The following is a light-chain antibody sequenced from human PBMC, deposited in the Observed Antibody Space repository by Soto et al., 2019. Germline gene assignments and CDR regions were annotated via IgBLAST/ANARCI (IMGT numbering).Light chain of an antibody. V-gene: IGLV1-40*01. Sequence: QSVLTQPPSVSGAPGQRVTISCTGSSSNIGAGYDVHWYQQLPGTAPKLLIYGNSNRPSGVPDRFSGSKSGTSASLAITGLQAEDEADYYCQSYDSSLSGSEEVFGGGTQLTVL. CDR3: QSYDSSLSGSEEV. CDR2: GNS. CDR1: SSNIGAGYD. J-gene: IGLJ2*01.